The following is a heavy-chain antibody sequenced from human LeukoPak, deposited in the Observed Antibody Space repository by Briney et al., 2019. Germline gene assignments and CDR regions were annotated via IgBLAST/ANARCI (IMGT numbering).Heavy chain of an antibody. D-gene: IGHD5-18*01. CDR3: ARHPRLFYSYDYYYYSGMDV. Sequence: GASVKVSCKASGYTFTSYYMHWVRQAPGQGVEWRGIINPSGGSTSYAQKFQGRVTMTRDTSTSTVYMELSSLRSEDTAVYYCARHPRLFYSYDYYYYSGMDVWGQGTTVTVSS. CDR1: GYTFTSYY. CDR2: INPSGGST. V-gene: IGHV1-46*01. J-gene: IGHJ6*02.